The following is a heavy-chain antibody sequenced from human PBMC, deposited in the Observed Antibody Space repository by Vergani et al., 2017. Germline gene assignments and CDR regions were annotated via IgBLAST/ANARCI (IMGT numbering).Heavy chain of an antibody. CDR3: AKRGHSGYDSVAFDS. V-gene: IGHV3-30*02. Sequence: QVQLVESGGGVVQPGGSLRLSCAASGFTFNIYGMHWVRQAPGKGLEWVSFIHYDGSNKYYLDSVKGRFTISRDNSNNTLYLEMNSLRAEDTAVYYCAKRGHSGYDSVAFDSWGQGTLVIVSS. D-gene: IGHD5-12*01. J-gene: IGHJ4*02. CDR2: IHYDGSNK. CDR1: GFTFNIYG.